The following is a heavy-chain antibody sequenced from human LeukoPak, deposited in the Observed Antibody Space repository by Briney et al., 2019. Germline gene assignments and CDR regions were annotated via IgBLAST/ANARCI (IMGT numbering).Heavy chain of an antibody. D-gene: IGHD3-10*01. CDR1: GGSISSGGYY. V-gene: IGHV4-31*03. CDR3: ARAVVRGVPADYYYYGMDV. CDR2: IYYSGST. Sequence: SQTLSLTCTVSGGSISSGGYYWSWLRQHPGTGLEWIGYIYYSGSTYYYPSLKSRVTISVDTSKNQFSLKLSSVTAADTAVYYCARAVVRGVPADYYYYGMDVWGQGTTVTVSS. J-gene: IGHJ6*02.